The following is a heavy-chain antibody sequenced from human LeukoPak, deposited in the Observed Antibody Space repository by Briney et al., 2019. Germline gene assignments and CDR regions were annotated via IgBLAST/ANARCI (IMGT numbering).Heavy chain of an antibody. V-gene: IGHV1-2*02. CDR1: GYTFTGYY. D-gene: IGHD3-3*01. CDR2: INPNSGGT. CDR3: ARDSGITIFGVVITSPDY. Sequence: ASVKVSCKASGYTFTGYYMHWVRQAPGQGLEWMGWINPNSGGTNYAQKLQGRVTMTTDTSTSTAYMELRSLRSDDTAVYYCARDSGITIFGVVITSPDYWGQGTLVTVSS. J-gene: IGHJ4*02.